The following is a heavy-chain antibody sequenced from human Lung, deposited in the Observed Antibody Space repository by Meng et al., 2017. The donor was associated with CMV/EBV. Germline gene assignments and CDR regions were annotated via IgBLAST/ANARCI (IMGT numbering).Heavy chain of an antibody. Sequence: GESXKISCEGSGYSFASYCIGWVRQMPGKGLEWIGIIYPSDSDTIYNPSFDGQVTISADTSINTAYLQWNSLKASDTAMYYCARRPMCYCGTDCEIDFWGQGXQVTVSS. CDR1: GYSFASYC. CDR2: IYPSDSDT. J-gene: IGHJ4*02. V-gene: IGHV5-51*01. D-gene: IGHD2-21*01. CDR3: ARRPMCYCGTDCEIDF.